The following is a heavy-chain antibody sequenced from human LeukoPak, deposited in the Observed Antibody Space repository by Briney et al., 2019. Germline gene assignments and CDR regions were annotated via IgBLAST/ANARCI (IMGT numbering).Heavy chain of an antibody. CDR2: IHHSGST. CDR1: GASISSGDYH. D-gene: IGHD6-19*01. CDR3: ARDRGSGWSIFDY. V-gene: IGHV4-30-2*01. Sequence: SQTLSLTCTVSGASISSGDYHWSWIRQPPGKGLEWIGYIHHSGSTYYNPSHKSRVTISEDRSKNQFSLKLSSVTAADTAVYYCARDRGSGWSIFDYWGQGTLVTVSS. J-gene: IGHJ4*02.